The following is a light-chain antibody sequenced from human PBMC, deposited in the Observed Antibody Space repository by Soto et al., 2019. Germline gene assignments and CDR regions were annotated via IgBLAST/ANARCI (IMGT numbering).Light chain of an antibody. V-gene: IGLV2-14*01. Sequence: QSALTQPASVSGSPGQSITISCTGTSSDFGGYNYVSWFQQHPGKAPKLMIYVVSNRPSGISNRFSGSKSGNTASLTISGLQAEDEADYYCSSYTTSSSWVFGGGTKLTVL. CDR3: SSYTTSSSWV. J-gene: IGLJ3*02. CDR1: SSDFGGYNY. CDR2: VVS.